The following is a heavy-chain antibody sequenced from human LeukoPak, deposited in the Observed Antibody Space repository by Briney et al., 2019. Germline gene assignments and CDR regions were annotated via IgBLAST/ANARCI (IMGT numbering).Heavy chain of an antibody. CDR2: ISANGGRT. J-gene: IGHJ4*02. V-gene: IGHV3-23*01. Sequence: SGGSLRLSCAASGLTFSGYVMSWARQAPGKGLEWVAAISANGGRTYYTESVKGHFTISSDNSKNTLSLQMNSLRADDTAVYYCAKGPERRGFCSGSACYSDCWGQGTLVTVSS. D-gene: IGHD2-8*02. CDR1: GLTFSGYV. CDR3: AKGPERRGFCSGSACYSDC.